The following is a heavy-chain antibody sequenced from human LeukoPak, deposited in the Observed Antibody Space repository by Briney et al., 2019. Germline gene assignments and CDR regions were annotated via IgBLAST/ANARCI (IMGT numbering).Heavy chain of an antibody. CDR3: ARDTLAATHWFDP. J-gene: IGHJ5*02. D-gene: IGHD2-15*01. CDR2: ISYDGGNK. Sequence: GGSLRLSCAASGFTFSSYAMHWVRQAPGKGLEWVAVISYDGGNKYYADSVKGRFTISRDNSKNTLYLQMNSLRAEDTAVYYCARDTLAATHWFDPWGQGTLVTVSS. CDR1: GFTFSSYA. V-gene: IGHV3-30-3*01.